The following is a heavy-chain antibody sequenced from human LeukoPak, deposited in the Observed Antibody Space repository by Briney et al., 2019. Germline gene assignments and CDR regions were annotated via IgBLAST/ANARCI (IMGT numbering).Heavy chain of an antibody. Sequence: PGRSLRLSCAASGFTFSSYAMHWVRQAPGKGLEWVAVISYDGSNKYYADSVKGRFTISRDNSKNTLYLQMNSLRAEDTAVYYCARANVLLWFGEFYYMDVWGKGTTVTVSS. D-gene: IGHD3-10*01. CDR2: ISYDGSNK. CDR3: ARANVLLWFGEFYYMDV. V-gene: IGHV3-30-3*01. J-gene: IGHJ6*03. CDR1: GFTFSSYA.